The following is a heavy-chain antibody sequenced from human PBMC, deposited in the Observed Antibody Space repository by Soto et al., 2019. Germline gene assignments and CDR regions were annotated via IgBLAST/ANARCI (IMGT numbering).Heavy chain of an antibody. V-gene: IGHV4-59*01. D-gene: IGHD1-26*01. J-gene: IGHJ4*01. CDR1: GGSISSDY. CDR3: ARYSGTYYVY. Sequence: SETLSLTCTVSGGSISSDYWSWIRQPPGKGLEWIGFIYYRGSTSYNPSLKSRVTMSVDTSKNQFSLKLSSVTAADTAVYYCARYSGTYYVYWGHGTLVTVSS. CDR2: IYYRGST.